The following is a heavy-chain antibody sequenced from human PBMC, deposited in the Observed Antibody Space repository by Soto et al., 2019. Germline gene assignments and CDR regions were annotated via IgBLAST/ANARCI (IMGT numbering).Heavy chain of an antibody. Sequence: SETLSLTCTVSGGSISCSSYYWGWIRQPPGKGLEWIGSIYYSGSTYYNPSLKSRVTISVDTSKNQFSLKLSSVTAADTAVYYCASPKIAFYNWFDPWGQGTLVTVSS. CDR2: IYYSGST. CDR1: GGSISCSSYY. CDR3: ASPKIAFYNWFDP. D-gene: IGHD3-3*02. V-gene: IGHV4-39*01. J-gene: IGHJ5*02.